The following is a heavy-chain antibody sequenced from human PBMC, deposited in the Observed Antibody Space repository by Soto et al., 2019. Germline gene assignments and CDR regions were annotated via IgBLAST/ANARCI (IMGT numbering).Heavy chain of an antibody. CDR3: ARNDFWSGYYGVYYYYGMDV. CDR2: ISAYNGNT. Sequence: XAVKGACKTSGYPMSSYGVGWVRQDPGQGLEWMGWISAYNGNTNYAQKLQGRVTMTTDTSTSTAYMELRSLRSDDTAVYYCARNDFWSGYYGVYYYYGMDVWGQGTTVTVYS. CDR1: GYPMSSYG. D-gene: IGHD3-3*01. J-gene: IGHJ6*02. V-gene: IGHV1-18*01.